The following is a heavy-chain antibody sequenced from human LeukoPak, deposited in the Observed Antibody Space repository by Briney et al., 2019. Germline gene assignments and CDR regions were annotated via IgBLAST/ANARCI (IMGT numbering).Heavy chain of an antibody. J-gene: IGHJ4*02. CDR2: IYSSGTT. CDR1: VGSINYYY. D-gene: IGHD3-16*02. V-gene: IGHV4-59*01. Sequence: SETLSLTCIVSVGSINYYYWTWIRQPPGKGLEWIGYIYSSGTTDYNPSLKSRATISVDTSNNQFSLKLSSVTAADTAVYYCARDQRFDDYVWGSYRYTESYFDYWGQGILVTVSS. CDR3: ARDQRFDDYVWGSYRYTESYFDY.